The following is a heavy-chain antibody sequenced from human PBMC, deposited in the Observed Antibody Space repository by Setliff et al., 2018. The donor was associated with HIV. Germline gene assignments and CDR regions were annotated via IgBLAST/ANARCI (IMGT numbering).Heavy chain of an antibody. CDR2: IYHNGIT. V-gene: IGHV4-38-2*01. D-gene: IGHD6-6*01. J-gene: IGHJ6*03. CDR3: AGEARTSYRSSSGYYYYYMDV. CDR1: GYSISSGYY. Sequence: SETLSLTCGVSGYSISSGYYWGWIRQPPGKGLEWIGSIYHNGITYYNPSLKSRVTISVDTSKNQFSLKLRSVTAADTAVYYCAGEARTSYRSSSGYYYYYMDVWGKGTTVTVSS.